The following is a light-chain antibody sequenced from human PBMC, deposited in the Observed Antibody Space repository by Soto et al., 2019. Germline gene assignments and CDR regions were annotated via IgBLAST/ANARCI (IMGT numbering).Light chain of an antibody. J-gene: IGLJ2*01. CDR3: ASYTNSGSV. CDR2: DVN. CDR1: ISDIGGYNF. Sequence: QSALTQPASVSGSPGQSITISCTGTISDIGGYNFISWYQHHPGKAPKLVIYDVNNRPSGISYRFSGSKSGNTASLTISGLRAEDEADYYCASYTNSGSVFGGGTKLTVL. V-gene: IGLV2-14*01.